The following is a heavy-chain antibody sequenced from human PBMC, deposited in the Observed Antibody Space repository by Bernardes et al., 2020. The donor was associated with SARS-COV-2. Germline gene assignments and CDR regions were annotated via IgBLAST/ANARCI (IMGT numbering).Heavy chain of an antibody. CDR3: ATEDGEWLES. V-gene: IGHV3-33*01. Sequence: VGSLSLSCAASGFTFRDYTMHWVRQAPGKGLEWVAVIWHDGSREYYVDSVKGRFAISRDNSNNTLYLQMNNLRVEDTALYRCATEDGEWLESWGQGTLVTVS. CDR2: IWHDGSRE. CDR1: GFTFRDYT. J-gene: IGHJ5*01. D-gene: IGHD4-17*01.